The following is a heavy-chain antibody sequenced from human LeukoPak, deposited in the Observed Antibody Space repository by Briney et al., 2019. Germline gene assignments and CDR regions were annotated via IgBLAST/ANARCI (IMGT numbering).Heavy chain of an antibody. D-gene: IGHD6-13*01. Sequence: ASVKVSCKASGYTFTGYYMHWVRQAPGQGLEWMGWINPNSGGTNYAQKFQGRVTMTRDTSISTAYMELSRLRSDDTAVYYCARDMGGSSSYRYWGQGTLVTVSS. J-gene: IGHJ4*02. CDR1: GYTFTGYY. CDR3: ARDMGGSSSYRY. CDR2: INPNSGGT. V-gene: IGHV1-2*02.